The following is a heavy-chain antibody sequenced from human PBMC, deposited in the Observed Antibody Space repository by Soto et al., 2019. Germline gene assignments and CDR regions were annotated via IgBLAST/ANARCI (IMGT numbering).Heavy chain of an antibody. D-gene: IGHD1-7*01. CDR1: GYSFTSYW. Sequence: GESLKISCKGSGYSFTSYWISWVRQMPGKGLEWMGRIGPSDSYTNYSPSFQGHVTISADKSISTAYLQWSSLKASDTAMYYCARHWYSWNYKNWFDPWGQGTLVTVSS. J-gene: IGHJ5*02. V-gene: IGHV5-10-1*01. CDR3: ARHWYSWNYKNWFDP. CDR2: IGPSDSYT.